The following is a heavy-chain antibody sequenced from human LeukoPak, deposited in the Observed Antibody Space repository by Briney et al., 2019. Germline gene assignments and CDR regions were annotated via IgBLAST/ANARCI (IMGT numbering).Heavy chain of an antibody. J-gene: IGHJ4*02. CDR1: GYTFTSYG. CDR3: ARGLRYSSPLWGY. D-gene: IGHD6-13*01. CDR2: MNPNGGNT. Sequence: ASVKVSCKASGYTFTSYGINWVRQATGQGLEWMGWMNPNGGNTGYAQKFQGRVTMTRNTSISTAYMELSSLRSEDTAVYYCARGLRYSSPLWGYWGQGTLVTVSS. V-gene: IGHV1-8*02.